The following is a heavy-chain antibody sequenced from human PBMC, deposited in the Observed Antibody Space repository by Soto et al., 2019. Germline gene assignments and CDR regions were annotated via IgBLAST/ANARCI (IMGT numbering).Heavy chain of an antibody. CDR1: DDSTCRYS. CDR2: ISYNGDT. J-gene: IGHJ4*02. V-gene: IGHV4-59*01. CDR3: ARVFLVYYGEHRDVH. Sequence: SEALSLNCSVRDDSTCRYSWTWIRPPPGKGLEWIGYISYNGDTNYNPSLESRVTISVDTSKNQFSLKLRSVTAADTAIYYCARVFLVYYGEHRDVHCVQG. D-gene: IGHD4-17*01.